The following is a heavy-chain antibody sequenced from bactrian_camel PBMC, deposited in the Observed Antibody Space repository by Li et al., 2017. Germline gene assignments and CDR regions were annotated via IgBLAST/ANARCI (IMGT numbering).Heavy chain of an antibody. Sequence: QLVESGGGLVQPGGSLRLSCAASGFTFTNYWMHWVRQGPGKGLEWVSSSGSGALSLVYADSVKGRFTISRDNAKNTVYLLMNSLKPEDTAVYYCVKPNPDARGGFDHWGQGTQVTVS. J-gene: IGHJ4*01. V-gene: IGHV3S25*01. CDR1: GFTFTNYW. CDR3: VKPNPDARGGFDH. CDR2: SGSGALSL. D-gene: IGHD1*01.